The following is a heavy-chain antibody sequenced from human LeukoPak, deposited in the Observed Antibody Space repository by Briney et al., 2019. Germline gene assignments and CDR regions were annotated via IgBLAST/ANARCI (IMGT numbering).Heavy chain of an antibody. J-gene: IGHJ6*02. CDR3: TRRQQRYYYGMDV. CDR2: IYYSGRT. V-gene: IGHV4-59*01. CDR1: GDSISSYY. D-gene: IGHD6-13*01. Sequence: SETLSLTCTVSGDSISSYYWSWIRQPPGKGLEWIGYIYYSGRTNYNPSLKSRVTVSLDTSNNQFSLKLSSVTAADTAVYYCTRRQQRYYYGMDVWGQGTTVAVSS.